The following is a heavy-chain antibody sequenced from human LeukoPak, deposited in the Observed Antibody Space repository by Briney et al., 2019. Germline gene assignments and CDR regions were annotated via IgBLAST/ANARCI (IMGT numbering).Heavy chain of an antibody. D-gene: IGHD1-26*01. V-gene: IGHV1-2*02. CDR1: GYTFTGYY. CDR2: INPNSGGT. J-gene: IGHJ4*02. CDR3: ARDGVLVGAPEGPDY. Sequence: ASVKVSCKASGYTFTGYYMHWVRQAPGQGLEWMGWINPNSGGTNYAQKFQGRVTMTRDTSISTAYMELSRLRSDDTAVYYCARDGVLVGAPEGPDYWGQGTLVTVSS.